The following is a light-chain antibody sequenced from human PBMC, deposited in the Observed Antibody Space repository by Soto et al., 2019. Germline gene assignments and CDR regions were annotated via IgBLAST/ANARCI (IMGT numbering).Light chain of an antibody. J-gene: IGLJ1*01. CDR3: CSYAGDTTFFV. V-gene: IGLV2-23*02. Sequence: QSALTQPASMSGSPGQSITISCTGTSSDVGSYYPVSWFQQHPGKSPKLIIYEVNKRPSGVSDRFSGSKSGNTASLTISGLQAADEAEYYCCSYAGDTTFFVFGTGTNVTVL. CDR2: EVN. CDR1: SSDVGSYYP.